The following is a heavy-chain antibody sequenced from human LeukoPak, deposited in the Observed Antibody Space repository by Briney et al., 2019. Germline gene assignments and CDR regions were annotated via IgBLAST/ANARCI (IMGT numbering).Heavy chain of an antibody. V-gene: IGHV4-59*01. J-gene: IGHJ3*02. CDR1: GGSISSYY. Sequence: SETLSLTCTVSGGSISSYYWSWIRQSPGKGLEWIGYIYYSGSTNYNPSLKSRVTISVDTSKNQFSLKLSSVTAADTAVYYCARTRQQLAHDAFDIWGQGTMVTVSS. D-gene: IGHD6-13*01. CDR2: IYYSGST. CDR3: ARTRQQLAHDAFDI.